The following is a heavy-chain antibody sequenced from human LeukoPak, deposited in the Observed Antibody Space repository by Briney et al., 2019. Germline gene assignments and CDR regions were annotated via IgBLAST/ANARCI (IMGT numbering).Heavy chain of an antibody. J-gene: IGHJ6*02. Sequence: GGSLRLSCAASGFTFSSYGMHWVRQAPGKGLEWVAIIWNDESNKYYADSVKGRFTISRDNSKNTLYLQMNTLRVEDSAVYYCARGPYGMDVWGQGTTVTVSS. CDR3: ARGPYGMDV. CDR1: GFTFSSYG. CDR2: IWNDESNK. V-gene: IGHV3-33*01.